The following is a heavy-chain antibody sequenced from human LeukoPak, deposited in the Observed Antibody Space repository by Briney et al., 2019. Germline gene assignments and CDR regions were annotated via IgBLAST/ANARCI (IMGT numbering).Heavy chain of an antibody. J-gene: IGHJ4*02. V-gene: IGHV1-3*01. D-gene: IGHD2-2*01. Sequence: APVKVSCKTSGYTFSTYAIQWVRQAPGQRLEWMGWINGGDGNTKFSQKFQGRVTITRDTSASSSYIELSSLRSEDTAVYYCARSYIVVVPAVYFDYWGQGTLVTVSS. CDR1: GYTFSTYA. CDR2: INGGDGNT. CDR3: ARSYIVVVPAVYFDY.